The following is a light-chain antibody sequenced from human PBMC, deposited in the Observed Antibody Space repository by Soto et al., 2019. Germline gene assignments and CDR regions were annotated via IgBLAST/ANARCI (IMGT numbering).Light chain of an antibody. CDR3: MQALKTQFT. CDR1: QRLLHNNGYNY. Sequence: DIVMTQSPLSLPVTPGEPASISCRSSQRLLHNNGYNYLDWYLQKPGQSPQLLIYLGSNRASGVPDRFSGSGSGTDFTLKISRVEAEDVGVYYCMQALKTQFTFGPGTKVEIK. V-gene: IGKV2-28*01. CDR2: LGS. J-gene: IGKJ3*01.